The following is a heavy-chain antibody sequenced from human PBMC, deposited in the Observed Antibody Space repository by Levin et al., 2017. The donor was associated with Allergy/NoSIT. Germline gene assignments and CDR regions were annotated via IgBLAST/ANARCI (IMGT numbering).Heavy chain of an antibody. J-gene: IGHJ4*02. CDR2: ISSSSSYI. V-gene: IGHV3-21*01. D-gene: IGHD2-2*01. CDR3: ASFTPQGYCSSTSCYGPGGY. CDR1: GFTFSSYS. Sequence: GGSLRLSCAASGFTFSSYSMNWVRQAPGKGLEWVSSISSSSSYIYYADSVKGRFTISRDNAKNSLYLQMNSLRAEDTAVYYCASFTPQGYCSSTSCYGPGGYWGQGTLVTVSS.